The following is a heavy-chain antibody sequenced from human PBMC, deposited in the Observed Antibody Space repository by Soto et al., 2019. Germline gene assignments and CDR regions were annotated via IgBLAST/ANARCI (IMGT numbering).Heavy chain of an antibody. Sequence: QVTLKESGPVLLKPTETLTLTCTVSVFSLSNARMGVTWIRQPPVKALECLAHIFSNDEKSCSTPLKCRLTISKDPSKSQVVLTMTNMDPVDTATYSCARSEYFGELNLDYWGQGTLVTVSS. D-gene: IGHD3-10*01. V-gene: IGHV2-26*01. CDR3: ARSEYFGELNLDY. CDR1: VFSLSNARMG. CDR2: IFSNDEK. J-gene: IGHJ4*02.